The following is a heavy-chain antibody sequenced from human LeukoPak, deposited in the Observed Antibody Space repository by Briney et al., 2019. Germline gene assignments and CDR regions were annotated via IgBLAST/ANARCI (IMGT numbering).Heavy chain of an antibody. J-gene: IGHJ4*02. D-gene: IGHD2-2*01. CDR2: IRYDGSDK. V-gene: IGHV3-30*02. Sequence: GGSLRLSCAASGFSFSNSAMHWVRRAPGKGLEWVAFIRYDGSDKYYADSVKGRFTISRDTSKNTLYLQMNGLRDEDTAVYYCAKDGGDIVVVPFDYWGQGTLVTVSS. CDR1: GFSFSNSA. CDR3: AKDGGDIVVVPFDY.